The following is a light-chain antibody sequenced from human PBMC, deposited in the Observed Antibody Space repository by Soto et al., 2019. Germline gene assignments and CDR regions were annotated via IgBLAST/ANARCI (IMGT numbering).Light chain of an antibody. CDR2: AAS. J-gene: IGKJ4*01. CDR1: QSISSY. V-gene: IGKV1-39*01. Sequence: DIQMTQSPSSLSASVGDRVTITCRASQSISSYLNWYQQKPGKDPKLLIFAASSLQSGVPSRFSGSGSGTDFAFTISNLQPEDFATYFCQQSFSTPLTFGGGTKVDIK. CDR3: QQSFSTPLT.